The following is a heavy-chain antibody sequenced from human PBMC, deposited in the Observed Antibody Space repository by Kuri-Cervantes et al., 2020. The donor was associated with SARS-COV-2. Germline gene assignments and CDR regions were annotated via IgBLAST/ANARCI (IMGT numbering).Heavy chain of an antibody. CDR2: INPNSGGT. CDR3: AKVILNSDSSTLGRFDF. CDR1: GYTFTGYY. Sequence: ASVKVSCKASGYTFTGYYMHWVRQAPGQGLEWMGWINPNSGGTNYAQKFQGWVTMTRDTSISTVYMELSRLRSDDTAIYYCAKVILNSDSSTLGRFDFWGLGTLVTVSS. J-gene: IGHJ4*02. D-gene: IGHD6-13*01. V-gene: IGHV1-2*04.